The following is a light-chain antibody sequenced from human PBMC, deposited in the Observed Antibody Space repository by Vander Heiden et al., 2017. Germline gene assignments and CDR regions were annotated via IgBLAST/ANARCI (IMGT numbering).Light chain of an antibody. CDR3: QQSYSTPT. CDR1: QSISNY. Sequence: EIQMTQSQSSLSASVGDRVTITCRASQSISNYLNWYQQKPGKAPKLLIYAASSLQSGVPSRFSGSGSGTDFTLTISSLQPEDFATYYCQQSYSTPTFGQGTKVEIK. J-gene: IGKJ1*01. CDR2: AAS. V-gene: IGKV1-39*01.